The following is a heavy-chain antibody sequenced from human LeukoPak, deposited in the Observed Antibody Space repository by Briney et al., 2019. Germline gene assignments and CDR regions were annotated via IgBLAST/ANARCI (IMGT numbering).Heavy chain of an antibody. CDR2: ISGSGGST. CDR1: GFTFSSYA. J-gene: IGHJ4*02. CDR3: AKAGSSGYYYFDY. D-gene: IGHD6-19*01. Sequence: GGSLRLSWAASGFTFSSYAMSWVRQAPGKGLEWVSAISGSGGSTYYADSVKGRFTISRDNSKNTLYLQMNSLRAEDTAVYYCAKAGSSGYYYFDYWGQGTLVTVSS. V-gene: IGHV3-23*01.